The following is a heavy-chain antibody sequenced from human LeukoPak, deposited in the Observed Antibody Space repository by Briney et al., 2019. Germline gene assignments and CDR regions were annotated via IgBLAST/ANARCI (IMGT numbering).Heavy chain of an antibody. D-gene: IGHD6-13*01. CDR1: GFTFSSYA. V-gene: IGHV3-30-3*01. CDR3: ARVYSSSWNYFDY. J-gene: IGHJ4*02. Sequence: GRSLRLSCAASGFTFSSYAMHWVRQAPGKGLEWVAVISYDGSNKYYADSVKGRFTISRDNSKNTLYLQMNSLRAEDTAVYYCARVYSSSWNYFDYWGQGTLVTVSS. CDR2: ISYDGSNK.